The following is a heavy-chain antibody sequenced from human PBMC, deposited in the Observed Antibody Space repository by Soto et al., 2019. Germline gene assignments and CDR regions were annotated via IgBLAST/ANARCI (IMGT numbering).Heavy chain of an antibody. J-gene: IGHJ6*02. CDR3: ARLARYYYGMDV. Sequence: GAALKISCXGSGYSFTSYWISWLRQMPGKGLEWMGRIDPSDSYTNYSPSFQGHVTISADKSISTAYLQWSSLKASDTAMYYCARLARYYYGMDVWGQGTTVTVSS. CDR1: GYSFTSYW. V-gene: IGHV5-10-1*01. CDR2: IDPSDSYT.